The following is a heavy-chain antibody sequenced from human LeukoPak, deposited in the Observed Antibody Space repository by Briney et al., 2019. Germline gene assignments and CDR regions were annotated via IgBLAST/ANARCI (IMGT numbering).Heavy chain of an antibody. CDR2: IYYSGST. D-gene: IGHD2-15*01. Sequence: SETLSLTCTVSGGXLSSYYCSWIRQPPGKGLEWIGYIYYSGSTNYNPSLKSRVTISVDTSKNQFSLKLSSVTAADTAVYYCARDEGYCSGGSCSDFDYWGQGTLVTVSS. CDR1: GGXLSSYY. V-gene: IGHV4-59*01. CDR3: ARDEGYCSGGSCSDFDY. J-gene: IGHJ4*02.